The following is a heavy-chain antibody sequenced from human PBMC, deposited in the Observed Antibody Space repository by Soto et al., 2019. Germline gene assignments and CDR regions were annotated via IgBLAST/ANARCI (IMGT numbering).Heavy chain of an antibody. Sequence: GGSLRLSCAASGFTFRSYSMNWVRQAPGKGLEWVSSISRSGSQIYYADSVKGRFTISRDNAKNSLYLQMNSLRAEDTAMYYCARDEDPHMVSTIYFDSWGLGALVTVSS. CDR1: GFTFRSYS. J-gene: IGHJ4*02. D-gene: IGHD5-12*01. V-gene: IGHV3-21*01. CDR3: ARDEDPHMVSTIYFDS. CDR2: ISRSGSQI.